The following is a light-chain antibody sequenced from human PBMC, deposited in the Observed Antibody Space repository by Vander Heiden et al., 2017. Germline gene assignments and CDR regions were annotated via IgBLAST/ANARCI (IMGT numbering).Light chain of an antibody. V-gene: IGKV3-20*01. CDR2: CSS. CDR1: RIVSSSY. J-gene: IGKJ2*01. CDR3: QQYGSSPYT. Sequence: EIVLMQSPGTLSLSPGERAILSCRASRIVSSSYLAWYQQKPGQAPRLLIYCSSSRATGIPDRFSGSGSGTDFTLTISRLEPEDFAVYYCQQYGSSPYTFGQGTKLQIK.